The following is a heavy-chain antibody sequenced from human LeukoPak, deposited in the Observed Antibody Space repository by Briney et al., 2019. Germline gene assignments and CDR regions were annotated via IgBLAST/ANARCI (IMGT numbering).Heavy chain of an antibody. CDR1: GFTFSSFW. CDR2: IKQDGSEK. D-gene: IGHD5-24*01. V-gene: IGHV3-7*01. CDR3: AREADDGVYYFDY. Sequence: GGPLRLSFAASGFTFSSFWMSWVRQAPGKGLEWVANIKQDGSEKYYVDSVKGRFTISRDNAKNSLFLQMNSLRAEDTAVYYCAREADDGVYYFDYWGQGTLVTVSS. J-gene: IGHJ4*02.